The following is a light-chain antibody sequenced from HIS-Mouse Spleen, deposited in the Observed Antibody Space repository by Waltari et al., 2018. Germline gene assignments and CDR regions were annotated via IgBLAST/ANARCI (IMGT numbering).Light chain of an antibody. CDR2: EDS. Sequence: SYELTQPPSVSVSPGQTARITCSGDAFPKKYAYWYQQKSGQAPVLVIYEDSKRPSGIPERFSGSNSGNTATLTISRVEAGDEADYYCQVWDSSSDHPVFGGGTKLTVL. CDR1: AFPKKY. J-gene: IGLJ2*01. V-gene: IGLV3-21*02. CDR3: QVWDSSSDHPV.